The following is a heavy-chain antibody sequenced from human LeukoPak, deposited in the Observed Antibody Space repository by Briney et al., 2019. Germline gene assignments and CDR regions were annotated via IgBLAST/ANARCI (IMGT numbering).Heavy chain of an antibody. D-gene: IGHD2-15*01. CDR2: ISSSSSTI. CDR1: GFTFSSYS. CDR3: AKDYCSGGSCYHNWFDP. Sequence: PGGSLRLSCAASGFTFSSYSMNWVRQAPGKGLEWVSYISSSSSTIYYADSVKGRFTISRDNAKNSLYLQMNSLRAEDTAVYYCAKDYCSGGSCYHNWFDPWGQGTLVTVSS. V-gene: IGHV3-48*01. J-gene: IGHJ5*02.